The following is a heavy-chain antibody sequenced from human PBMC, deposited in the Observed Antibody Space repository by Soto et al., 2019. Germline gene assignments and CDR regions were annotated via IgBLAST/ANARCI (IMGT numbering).Heavy chain of an antibody. CDR1: GYTFTSYG. Sequence: QVQLVQSGAEVKKPGASVKVSCKASGYTFTSYGISWVRQAPGQGLEWMGWISAYTGNTNYAQKLQGRVTMTTDTTTSTAYMELRSLRSDDTAVYYCARELRYFDRQIDWFDHWGQGTLVTVSS. V-gene: IGHV1-18*04. J-gene: IGHJ5*02. CDR3: ARELRYFDRQIDWFDH. D-gene: IGHD3-9*01. CDR2: ISAYTGNT.